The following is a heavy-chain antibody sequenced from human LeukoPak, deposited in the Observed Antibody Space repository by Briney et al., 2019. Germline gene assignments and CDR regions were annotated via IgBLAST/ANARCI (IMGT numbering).Heavy chain of an antibody. V-gene: IGHV1-2*02. CDR3: ARDLGWSSSH. D-gene: IGHD6-6*01. J-gene: IGHJ4*02. Sequence: ASVKVSCKACGYTFTGHYMNWVRLAPGQGLEWMGWINPTGGTIYAQKFQDRVTMTRDTSINTAYMELSGLRSDDTAVYYCARDLGWSSSHWGQGTLVTVSS. CDR2: INPTGGT. CDR1: GYTFTGHY.